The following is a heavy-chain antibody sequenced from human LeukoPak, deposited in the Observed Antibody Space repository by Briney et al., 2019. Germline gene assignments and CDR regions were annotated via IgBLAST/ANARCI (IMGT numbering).Heavy chain of an antibody. CDR3: AKNKFPSYDSSGYSSFFDY. CDR1: GFTFSSYG. CDR2: IRYDGSNK. J-gene: IGHJ4*02. D-gene: IGHD3-22*01. Sequence: GGSLRLSCAASGFTFSSYGMHWVRQAPGKGLKWVAFIRYDGSNKYYGDSVKGRFTLSRDNSKNTLYLQMNSLRAEDTAVYYCAKNKFPSYDSSGYSSFFDYWGQGTLVTVSS. V-gene: IGHV3-30*02.